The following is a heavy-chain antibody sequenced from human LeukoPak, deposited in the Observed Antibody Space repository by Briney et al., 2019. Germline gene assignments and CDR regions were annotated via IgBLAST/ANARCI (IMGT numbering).Heavy chain of an antibody. D-gene: IGHD5-24*01. J-gene: IGHJ4*02. Sequence: GGSLRLSCAASGFTFSSYAMHWVRQAPGKGLEWVAVISYDGSNKYYADSVKGRFTISRDNSKNTLYLQMNSLRAEDTAVYYCARGDGTATMSYWGQGTLVTVSS. CDR3: ARGDGTATMSY. CDR2: ISYDGSNK. CDR1: GFTFSSYA. V-gene: IGHV3-30-3*01.